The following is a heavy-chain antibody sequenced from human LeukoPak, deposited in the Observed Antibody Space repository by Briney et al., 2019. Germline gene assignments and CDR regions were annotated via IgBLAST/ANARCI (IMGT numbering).Heavy chain of an antibody. D-gene: IGHD3-10*01. CDR2: MNPNSGNT. V-gene: IGHV1-8*03. CDR1: GYTFTSYD. CDR3: ARRVYSYYYGSGSSPYYFDY. Sequence: GASVKVSCKASGYTFTSYDINWVRQATGQGLEWMGWMNPNSGNTGYAQKFQGRVTITRNTSISTAYMELSSLRSEDTAVYYCARRVYSYYYGSGSSPYYFDYWGQGTLATVSS. J-gene: IGHJ4*02.